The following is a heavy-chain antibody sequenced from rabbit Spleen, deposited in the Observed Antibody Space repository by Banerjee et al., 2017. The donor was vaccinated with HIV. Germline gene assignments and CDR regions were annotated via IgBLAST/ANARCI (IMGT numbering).Heavy chain of an antibody. D-gene: IGHD1-1*01. Sequence: QEQVEESGGDLVQPEGSLTLTCKASGLDFSSSYWICWVRQAPGKGLEWIGCIDAGSGSTYYANWAKGRFTISKSSSTTVTLQMTSLTAADTATYFCASGTSRIGWFYMWGPGTLV. J-gene: IGHJ4*01. V-gene: IGHV1S45*01. CDR1: GLDFSSSYW. CDR2: IDAGSGST. CDR3: ASGTSRIGWFYM.